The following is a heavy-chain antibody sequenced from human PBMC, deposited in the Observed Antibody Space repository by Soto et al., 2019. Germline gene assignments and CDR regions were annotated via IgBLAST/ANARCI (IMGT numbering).Heavy chain of an antibody. Sequence: EAQLVQSGGGLVQPGGSLRLSCVASEFTFSNYWMHWVRQAPGKGLVWVSRINSDGSGTSYADSVKGRVTISRDNANNTLYLQMNSLRVEDTAVYYCARDVHLQCFDYWGQGTLVTVSS. D-gene: IGHD1-1*01. CDR2: INSDGSGT. J-gene: IGHJ4*02. CDR3: ARDVHLQCFDY. V-gene: IGHV3-74*01. CDR1: EFTFSNYW.